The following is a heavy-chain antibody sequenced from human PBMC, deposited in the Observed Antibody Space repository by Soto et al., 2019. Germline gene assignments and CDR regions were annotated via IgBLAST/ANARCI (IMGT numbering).Heavy chain of an antibody. CDR1: GGSISSYY. V-gene: IGHV4-59*01. D-gene: IGHD1-1*01. CDR3: ARYRSTSTALGFDY. J-gene: IGHJ4*02. Sequence: PSETLSLTCTVSGGSISSYYWSWVRQPPGKGLEWIGYIFYSGSTNYNPSLKSRVTISVDTSKNQFSLKLSSVTAADTAVYYCARYRSTSTALGFDYWGQGALVT. CDR2: IFYSGST.